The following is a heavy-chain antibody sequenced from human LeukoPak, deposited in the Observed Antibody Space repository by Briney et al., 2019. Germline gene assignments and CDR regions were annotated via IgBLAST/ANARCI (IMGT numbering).Heavy chain of an antibody. CDR3: ARVRTAMVWSSDAFDI. D-gene: IGHD5-18*01. J-gene: IGHJ3*02. CDR2: IYYSGST. CDR1: GGSISSSSYY. V-gene: IGHV4-39*07. Sequence: PSETLSLTCTVSGGSISSSSYYWGWIRQPPGKGLEWIGSIYYSGSTYYNPSLKSRVTISVDTSKNQFSLKLSSVTAADTAVYYCARVRTAMVWSSDAFDIWGQGTMVTVSS.